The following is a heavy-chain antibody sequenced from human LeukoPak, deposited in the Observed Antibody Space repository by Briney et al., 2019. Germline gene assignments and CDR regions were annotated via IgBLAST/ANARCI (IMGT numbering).Heavy chain of an antibody. CDR3: ARRPLWFGGLLGAFDL. CDR2: IYSGGST. CDR1: GFTVSSNY. V-gene: IGHV3-53*01. J-gene: IGHJ3*01. D-gene: IGHD3-10*01. Sequence: GGSLRLSCAASGFTVSSNYMSWVRQAPGKGLEWVSVIYSGGSTYYADSVEGRFTISRDNSRNTLYLQMNNVRAEDTAMYYCARRPLWFGGLLGAFDLWGQGTMVTVSS.